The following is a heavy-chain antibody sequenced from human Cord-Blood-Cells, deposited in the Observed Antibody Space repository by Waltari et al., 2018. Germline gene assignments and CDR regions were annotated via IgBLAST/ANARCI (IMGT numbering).Heavy chain of an antibody. V-gene: IGHV4-61*01. D-gene: IGHD4-17*01. Sequence: QVQLQESGPGLVKPSETLSPTCTVSGGSVSRGRYHWRWIRQPPGKGLEWIGYIYYSESTNYNPSLKSRVTISVDTSKNQFSLKLSSVTAADTAVYYCARRDYGDYFDYWGQGTLVTVSS. CDR3: ARRDYGDYFDY. CDR2: IYYSEST. CDR1: GGSVSRGRYH. J-gene: IGHJ4*02.